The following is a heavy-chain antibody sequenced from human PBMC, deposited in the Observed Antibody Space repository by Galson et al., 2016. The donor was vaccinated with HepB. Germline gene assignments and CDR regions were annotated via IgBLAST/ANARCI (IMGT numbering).Heavy chain of an antibody. D-gene: IGHD3-10*01. V-gene: IGHV3-74*01. CDR1: GFTFSSYW. J-gene: IGHJ6*02. CDR3: AKAYGSGSSFYYYYGMDV. Sequence: SLRLSCAASGFTFSSYWMHWVRQAPGKGLVWVSRINSDVSSTSYADYVKGRFTISRDNAKNTLYLQMNSLRAEATAVYYCAKAYGSGSSFYYYYGMDVWGQGTTVTVSS. CDR2: INSDVSST.